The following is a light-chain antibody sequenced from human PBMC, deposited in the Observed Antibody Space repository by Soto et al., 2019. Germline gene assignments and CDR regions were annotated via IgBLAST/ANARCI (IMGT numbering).Light chain of an antibody. CDR1: SSNIGSNT. J-gene: IGLJ1*01. Sequence: QPVLTQPPSASGTPGQRVTISCSGGSSNIGSNTVNWYQHLPGTAPKLLIDTNNQRPSGVPDRFSGSKSGTSASLAISGLRSEDEADYYCATWDDSLNAYVFGTGTKLTVL. V-gene: IGLV1-44*01. CDR2: TNN. CDR3: ATWDDSLNAYV.